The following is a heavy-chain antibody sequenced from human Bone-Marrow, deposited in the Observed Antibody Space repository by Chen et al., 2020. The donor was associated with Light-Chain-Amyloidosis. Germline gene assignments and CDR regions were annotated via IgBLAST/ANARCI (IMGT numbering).Heavy chain of an antibody. Sequence: QLQLQESGPGLVEPSQTLSLTCTVSGASIISSEYNWGWMRQAPGKGLEWIGSIFRGDITYYTSSLKSRVTLSVDTSNNHISLRLRSVTAGDTAIYYCARGPSEVEWGVVKSAFAFDFWGQGTMVTVSS. D-gene: IGHD2-21*01. CDR2: IFRGDIT. V-gene: IGHV4-39*07. CDR3: ARGPSEVEWGVVKSAFAFDF. CDR1: GASIISSEYN. J-gene: IGHJ3*01.